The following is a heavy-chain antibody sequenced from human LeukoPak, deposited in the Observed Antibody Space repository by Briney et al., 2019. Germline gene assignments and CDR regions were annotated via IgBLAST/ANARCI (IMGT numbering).Heavy chain of an antibody. CDR1: GFTFSSYA. CDR2: ITGSGGII. CDR3: AKDNRDYCSSTKCYAFDY. D-gene: IGHD2-2*01. J-gene: IGHJ4*02. Sequence: GGSLRLSCAASGFTFSSYAMSWVRQAPGKVLEWVSVITGSGGIIYYADSVKGRFTISRDNSKNTLYLQMNSLRAEDTAVYYCAKDNRDYCSSTKCYAFDYWGQGTLVTVSS. V-gene: IGHV3-23*01.